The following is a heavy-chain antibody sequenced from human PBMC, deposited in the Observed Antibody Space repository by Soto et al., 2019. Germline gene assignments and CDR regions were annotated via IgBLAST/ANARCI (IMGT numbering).Heavy chain of an antibody. J-gene: IGHJ6*02. CDR3: AKQLGYCGSSSCRDYYYGIDV. CDR2: ISYDGGNK. D-gene: IGHD2-2*01. Sequence: QVQVVESGGGVVQPGRSLRLSCAASGFTFSTYGMHWVRQAPGKGLEWVAVISYDGGNKYYADSVKGRFTISRDNSKNTLFLQMNSLRAEDTAVYYCAKQLGYCGSSSCRDYYYGIDVWGQGTTVTVSS. CDR1: GFTFSTYG. V-gene: IGHV3-30*18.